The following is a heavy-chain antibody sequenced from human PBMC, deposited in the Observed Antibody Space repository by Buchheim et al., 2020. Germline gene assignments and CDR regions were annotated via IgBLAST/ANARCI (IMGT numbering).Heavy chain of an antibody. J-gene: IGHJ4*02. CDR2: IYYGGST. V-gene: IGHV4-59*03. D-gene: IGHD3-16*01. CDR1: GVSFYSSS. Sequence: QVQLQDSGPGLGKPSETLSLTCTFSGVSFYSSSWTWFRQPLGKGLAWIGNIYYGGSTYLHTPLKGRVTMSLDTSQDQFSPRMTSVTAADTAVYYCVMGDYEFANWGQGT. CDR3: VMGDYEFAN.